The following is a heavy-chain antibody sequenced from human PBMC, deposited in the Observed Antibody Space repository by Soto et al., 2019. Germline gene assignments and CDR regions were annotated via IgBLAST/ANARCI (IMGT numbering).Heavy chain of an antibody. CDR2: IYYTEAT. J-gene: IGHJ3*02. CDR3: ARDQGNSLDI. CDR1: GGSVSSGDYQ. V-gene: IGHV4-30-4*01. Sequence: NPSETLSLTSTVSGGSVSSGDYQWTCIRQPPGKGLEWIGHIYYTEATYYNPSLKTRLTISLDTSKNQVSLSLNSVTAVDTAVYYCARDQGNSLDIWGQGTMVTVSS.